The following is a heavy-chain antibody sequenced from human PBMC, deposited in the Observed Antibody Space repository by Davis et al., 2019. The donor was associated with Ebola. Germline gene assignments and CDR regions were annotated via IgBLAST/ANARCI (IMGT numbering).Heavy chain of an antibody. V-gene: IGHV1-8*01. CDR3: ARVRRPMLQGVIGWFEP. J-gene: IGHJ5*02. Sequence: ASVKVSCKASGYTFTNYDINWVRQATGQGLEWMGWMNPNMGTTEFAQKFQGRVTMTRNTSTNTAYMELSSLRSEDTAVYYCARVRRPMLQGVIGWFEPWGQGTLVTVSS. CDR1: GYTFTNYD. CDR2: MNPNMGTT. D-gene: IGHD3-10*01.